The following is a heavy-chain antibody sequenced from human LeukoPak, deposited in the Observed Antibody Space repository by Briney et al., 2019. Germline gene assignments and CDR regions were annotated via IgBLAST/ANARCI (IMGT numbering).Heavy chain of an antibody. D-gene: IGHD3-22*01. CDR2: IIPIFGTA. CDR3: ASRYYYDSSGYYYYFDY. CDR1: GGTFSSYA. V-gene: IGHV1-69*13. J-gene: IGHJ4*02. Sequence: ASVKVSCKASGGTFSSYAISWVRQAPGQGLEWMGGIIPIFGTANYAQKFQGRVAITADESTSTAYMELSSLRSEDTAVYYCASRYYYDSSGYYYYFDYWGQGTLVTVSS.